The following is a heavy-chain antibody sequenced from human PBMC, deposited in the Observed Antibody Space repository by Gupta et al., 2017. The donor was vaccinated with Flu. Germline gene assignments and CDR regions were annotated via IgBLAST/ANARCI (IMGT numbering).Heavy chain of an antibody. J-gene: IGHJ4*02. Sequence: QLQLQESGPGLVKPSETLSLTCTVSGGSINNDNYYWGWIRQPPGKGLESIGSIFYGGSTYYNSSIKSRVTISVDTSNNQFSLNLTSVTAADTAVYYCARLRLTKRPRYSSFFDCGGPGTMVTVSS. CDR2: IFYGGST. CDR3: ARLRLTKRPRYSSFFDC. D-gene: IGHD2-15*01. V-gene: IGHV4-39*01. CDR1: GGSINNDNYY.